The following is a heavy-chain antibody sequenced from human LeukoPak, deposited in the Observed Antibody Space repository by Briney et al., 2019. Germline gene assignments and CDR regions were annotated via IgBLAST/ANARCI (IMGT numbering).Heavy chain of an antibody. V-gene: IGHV1-24*01. CDR2: FDPEDGET. Sequence: ASVTVSCKVSGYTLTELSMHWVRQAPGKGLEWMGGFDPEDGETIYAQKFQGRVTMTEDTSTDTAYMELSSLRSEDTAVYYCATQPRDYYDSSGYYYPADYWGQGTLVTVSS. CDR3: ATQPRDYYDSSGYYYPADY. CDR1: GYTLTELS. D-gene: IGHD3-22*01. J-gene: IGHJ4*02.